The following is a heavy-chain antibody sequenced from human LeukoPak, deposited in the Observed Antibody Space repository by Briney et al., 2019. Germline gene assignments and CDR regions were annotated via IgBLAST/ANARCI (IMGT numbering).Heavy chain of an antibody. CDR1: GYTFSSYG. J-gene: IGHJ6*03. D-gene: IGHD3-10*01. Sequence: SVKVSCKASGYTFSSYGINWVRQAPGQGLEWMGWISPYNGNTNYAQMFQGRVTMTTDTSTSTAYMDLRSLRSDDTAVYFCARDLRRYGSGSYYMDVWGKGTTVTVSS. V-gene: IGHV1-18*01. CDR2: ISPYNGNT. CDR3: ARDLRRYGSGSYYMDV.